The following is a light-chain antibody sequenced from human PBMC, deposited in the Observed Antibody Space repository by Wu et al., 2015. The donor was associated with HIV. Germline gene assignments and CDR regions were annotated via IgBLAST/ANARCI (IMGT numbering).Light chain of an antibody. Sequence: EIVLTQSPGTLSLSPGGRATLSCRASQGVSSSFLAWYQQKPGQAPRLLIYGTSYRATGIPDRFSGSGSGTDFTLTIRRLEPEDFAVYYCQQYGRSPTWTFGQGTRVEIK. J-gene: IGKJ1*01. CDR1: QGVSSSF. CDR2: GTS. V-gene: IGKV3-20*01. CDR3: QQYGRSPTWT.